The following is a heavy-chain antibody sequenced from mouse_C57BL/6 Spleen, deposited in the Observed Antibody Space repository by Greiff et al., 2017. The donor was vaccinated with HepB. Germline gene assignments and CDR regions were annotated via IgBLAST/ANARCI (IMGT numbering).Heavy chain of an antibody. CDR2: IDPETGGT. V-gene: IGHV1-15*01. D-gene: IGHD2-5*01. J-gene: IGHJ2*01. Sequence: QVQLKESGAELVRPGASVTRSCKASGYTFTDYEMHWVKQTPGHGLEWIGAIDPETGGTAYNQKFKGKAILTADKSSSTAYMELRSLTSEDSAVYYCTGSNYDFDYWGQGTTLTVSS. CDR1: GYTFTDYE. CDR3: TGSNYDFDY.